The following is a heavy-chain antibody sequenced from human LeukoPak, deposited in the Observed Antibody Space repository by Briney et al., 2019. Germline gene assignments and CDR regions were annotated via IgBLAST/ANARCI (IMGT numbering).Heavy chain of an antibody. CDR1: GGSISSSSYY. CDR2: IYYSGST. D-gene: IGHD3-22*01. CDR3: ARLYYDSSGYYQICYFDY. Sequence: SETLSLTCTVSGGSISSSSYYWGWIRQPPGKGLEWIGSIYYSGSTYYNPSLKSRVTISVDTSKNQFSLNLSSVTAADTAVYCCARLYYDSSGYYQICYFDYWGQGTLVTVSS. V-gene: IGHV4-39*01. J-gene: IGHJ4*02.